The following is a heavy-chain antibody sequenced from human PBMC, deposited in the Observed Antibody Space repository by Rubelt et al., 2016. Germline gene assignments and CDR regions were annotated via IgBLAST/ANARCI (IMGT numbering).Heavy chain of an antibody. D-gene: IGHD4-11*01. CDR1: GGSISSSSYY. CDR2: IY. CDR3: ARSMDDYSNLNWFDP. J-gene: IGHJ5*02. V-gene: IGHV4-39*07. Sequence: QLQLQESGPGLVKPSETLSLTCTVSGGSISSSSYYWGWIRQPPGKGLEWIGSIYYNPSLKCRVSISVDTSKNQFSLKLSSVTAADTAVYYCARSMDDYSNLNWFDPWGQGTLVTVSS.